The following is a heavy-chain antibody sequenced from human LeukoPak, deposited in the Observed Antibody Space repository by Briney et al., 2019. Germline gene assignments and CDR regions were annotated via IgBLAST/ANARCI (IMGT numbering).Heavy chain of an antibody. CDR3: AKNSLSSRLRYFDY. D-gene: IGHD4-17*01. Sequence: GGSLRLSCAATGFTFNTFAMHWVRQTPGKGLEWLGLISYDGDKQIYPASVKGRFTISRDNSKNTLFLQMNSLRTEDTAVYYCAKNSLSSRLRYFDYWGQGTLVTVSS. CDR1: GFTFNTFA. V-gene: IGHV3-30-3*02. J-gene: IGHJ4*02. CDR2: ISYDGDKQ.